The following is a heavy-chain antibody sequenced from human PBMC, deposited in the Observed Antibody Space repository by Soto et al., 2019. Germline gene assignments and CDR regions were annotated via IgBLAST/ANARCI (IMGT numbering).Heavy chain of an antibody. Sequence: GGSLRLSCAASEFAFSNYAMHWVRQPPGKGLQWLAVISYDGNNKYYADSVEGRFTISRDNSKNTVYLQMNSLRLEDTAVYYCARGPSYSDSYFDYWGQGTLVTVSS. CDR3: ARGPSYSDSYFDY. CDR1: EFAFSNYA. D-gene: IGHD4-17*01. CDR2: ISYDGNNK. V-gene: IGHV3-30*03. J-gene: IGHJ4*02.